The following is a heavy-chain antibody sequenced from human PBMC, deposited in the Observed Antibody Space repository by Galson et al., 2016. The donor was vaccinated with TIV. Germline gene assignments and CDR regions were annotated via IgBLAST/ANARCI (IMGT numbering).Heavy chain of an antibody. CDR2: INPKNGVT. J-gene: IGHJ4*02. V-gene: IGHV1-2*02. Sequence: SVKVSCKVSGGTFSSYAISWVRQAPGQGLEWMGGINPKNGVTTFTQRFRGRVTVTRDTSISTIHMELSSLTSDDTAMYYCARERLGAGTMYSATPSFLDLWGQGTLVTVSS. CDR1: GGTFSSYA. D-gene: IGHD3-10*02. CDR3: ARERLGAGTMYSATPSFLDL.